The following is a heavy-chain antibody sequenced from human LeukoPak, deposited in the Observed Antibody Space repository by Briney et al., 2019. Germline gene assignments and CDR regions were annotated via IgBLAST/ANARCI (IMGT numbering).Heavy chain of an antibody. J-gene: IGHJ6*02. V-gene: IGHV1-46*01. Sequence: ASVKVSCKASGYTFTSYYMHWVRQAPGQGLEWMGIINPSGGSTSYAQKFQGRVTMTRDTSTSTVYMELSSLRSEDTAVYYCARVTGQQLVPDYYYGMDVWGQGTTVTVSS. CDR3: ARVTGQQLVPDYYYGMDV. CDR2: INPSGGST. CDR1: GYTFTSYY. D-gene: IGHD6-13*01.